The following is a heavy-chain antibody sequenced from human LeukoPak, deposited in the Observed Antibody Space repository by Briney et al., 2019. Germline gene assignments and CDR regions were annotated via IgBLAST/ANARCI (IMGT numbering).Heavy chain of an antibody. CDR3: AKAYYYDSSGYYSLYYYYYYGMDV. CDR2: ISGSGGST. Sequence: GGSLRLSCAASGFTSSSYAMSWVRQAPGKGLEWVSAISGSGGSTYYADSVKGRFTISRDNSKNTLYLQMNSLRAEDTAVYYCAKAYYYDSSGYYSLYYYYYYGMDVWGQGTTVTVSS. J-gene: IGHJ6*02. D-gene: IGHD3-22*01. CDR1: GFTSSSYA. V-gene: IGHV3-23*01.